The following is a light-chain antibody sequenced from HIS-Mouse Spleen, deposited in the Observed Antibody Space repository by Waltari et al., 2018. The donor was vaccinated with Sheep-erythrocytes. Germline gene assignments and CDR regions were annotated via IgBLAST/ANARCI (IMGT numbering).Light chain of an antibody. CDR2: AAS. CDR3: QQYNNWPPT. Sequence: AIRMTQSPSSFSASTGDRVTITCRASQGISSYLAWYQQKPGKAPKLLIYAASTLQSGVPSRFSGSGSGTEFTLTISCLQSEDFAVYYCQQYNNWPPTFGQGTKVEIK. V-gene: IGKV1-8*01. J-gene: IGKJ1*01. CDR1: QGISSY.